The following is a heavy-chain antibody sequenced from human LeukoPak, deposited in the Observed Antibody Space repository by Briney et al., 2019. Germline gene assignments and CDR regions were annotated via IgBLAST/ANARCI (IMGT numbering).Heavy chain of an antibody. D-gene: IGHD6-13*01. CDR1: GYTFTSYG. CDR2: ISAYNGNT. Sequence: ASVKVSCKASGYTFTSYGISWVRQAPGQGLEWMGWISAYNGNTNYAQKLQGRVTMTTDTSTSTAYMELRSLRSDDTAVYYCARKYSSSWYGYWFDPWGQGTLVTVSS. V-gene: IGHV1-18*01. J-gene: IGHJ5*02. CDR3: ARKYSSSWYGYWFDP.